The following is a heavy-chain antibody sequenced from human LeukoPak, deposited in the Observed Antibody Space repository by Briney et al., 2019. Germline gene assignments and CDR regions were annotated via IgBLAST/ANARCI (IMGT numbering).Heavy chain of an antibody. D-gene: IGHD3-3*01. J-gene: IGHJ4*02. CDR2: ISAYNGNT. V-gene: IGHV1-18*01. CDR3: ARIRDTVFWSGYYHERYYFDY. Sequence: ASVKVSCKASGYTFTSYGISWVRQAPGQGLEWMGWISAYNGNTNYAQKLQGRVTMTTDTSTSTAYMELRSLRSGDTAVYYCARIRDTVFWSGYYHERYYFDYWGQGTLVTVSS. CDR1: GYTFTSYG.